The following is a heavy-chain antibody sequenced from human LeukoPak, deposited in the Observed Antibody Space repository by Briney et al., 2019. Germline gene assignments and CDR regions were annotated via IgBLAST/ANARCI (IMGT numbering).Heavy chain of an antibody. CDR2: IFYTGST. Sequence: SETLSLTCTVSSGSISTSNYYWGWVRQPPGKALEWIGNIFYTGSTYYSPSLKSRVTISLDTSRNQFSLRLNSVTADDTAVYYCAKVVLRGLIIAAEYYFDYWGQGTLVTVSS. D-gene: IGHD3-10*01. V-gene: IGHV4-39*07. J-gene: IGHJ4*02. CDR1: SGSISTSNYY. CDR3: AKVVLRGLIIAAEYYFDY.